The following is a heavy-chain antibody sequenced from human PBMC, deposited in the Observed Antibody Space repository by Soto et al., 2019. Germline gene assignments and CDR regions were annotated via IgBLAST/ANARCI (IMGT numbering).Heavy chain of an antibody. CDR1: GFTFSIYA. CDR3: AKDYGDNPFDY. D-gene: IGHD4-17*01. V-gene: IGHV3-23*01. Sequence: EVHLLESGGGLVQTGGSLRLSCAASGFTFSIYAMSWVRQAPGKGLEWVSALSGSGGSTYYADSVKGRFAISRDNSKNTLYLQMTSLRAEDTAVYFCAKDYGDNPFDYWGQGALVTVSS. J-gene: IGHJ4*02. CDR2: LSGSGGST.